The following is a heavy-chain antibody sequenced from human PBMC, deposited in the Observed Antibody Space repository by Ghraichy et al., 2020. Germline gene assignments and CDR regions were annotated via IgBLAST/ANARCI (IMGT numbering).Heavy chain of an antibody. CDR2: IKQDGSEK. J-gene: IGHJ3*02. CDR3: ARAQIWHDAFDI. V-gene: IGHV3-7*03. CDR1: GFIFSSYW. Sequence: GGSLRLSCAASGFIFSSYWMSWVRQAPGKGLEWVANIKQDGSEKYYVDSVKGRFTISRDNAKKSLYLQMNSLRGEDTAVYYCARAQIWHDAFDIWGQGTMVTVSS.